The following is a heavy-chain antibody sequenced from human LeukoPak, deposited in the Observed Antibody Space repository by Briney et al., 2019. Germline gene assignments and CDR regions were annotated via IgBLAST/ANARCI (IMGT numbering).Heavy chain of an antibody. V-gene: IGHV4-39*01. J-gene: IGHJ4*02. Sequence: SETLSLTCTVSGGSISSSSYYWGWIRQPPGEGLEWIGSIYYSGSTFYNPSLKSRVTISIDTSKNQFSLKLNSVTAADTAVYYCARRGAAVAQIDSWGQGTLVTVSS. CDR1: GGSISSSSYY. CDR2: IYYSGST. D-gene: IGHD6-19*01. CDR3: ARRGAAVAQIDS.